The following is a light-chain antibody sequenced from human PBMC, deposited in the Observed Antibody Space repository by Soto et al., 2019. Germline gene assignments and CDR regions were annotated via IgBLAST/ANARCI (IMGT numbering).Light chain of an antibody. CDR1: QSVNSN. CDR3: QQYNNGGT. Sequence: EIVMTQSPATLSLSPGERSTLSCRASQSVNSNLAWYQQKAAQAPRLLIYGTSTRATGIPATFSGSGSGTEFTLTISSLQSEDFAVYYCQQYNNGGTFGQGTKVDIK. V-gene: IGKV3-15*01. J-gene: IGKJ1*01. CDR2: GTS.